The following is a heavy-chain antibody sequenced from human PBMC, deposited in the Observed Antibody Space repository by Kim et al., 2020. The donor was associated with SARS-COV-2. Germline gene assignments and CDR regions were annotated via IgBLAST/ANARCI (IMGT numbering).Heavy chain of an antibody. CDR3: ARDVFGEFDL. J-gene: IGHJ5*02. V-gene: IGHV3-74*01. Sequence: YAGAVRGRFTISRDIAKNTLYLQMNSLRAEDTAVYYCARDVFGEFDLWGQGALVTVSS. D-gene: IGHD3-16*01.